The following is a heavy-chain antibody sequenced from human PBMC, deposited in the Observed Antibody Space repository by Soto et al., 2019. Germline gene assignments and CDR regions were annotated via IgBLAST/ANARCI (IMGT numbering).Heavy chain of an antibody. V-gene: IGHV4-4*07. J-gene: IGHJ5*02. CDR1: GASISGFY. CDR3: VRDGTKTLRDWFDP. Sequence: SETLSLTCTVSGASISGFYWSWIRKSAGKGLEWIGHIYATGTTDYNPSLKSRVMMSVDTSKKQFSLKLRSVTAADTAVYYCVRDGTKTLRDWFDPWGQGISVTVSS. CDR2: IYATGTT. D-gene: IGHD1-1*01.